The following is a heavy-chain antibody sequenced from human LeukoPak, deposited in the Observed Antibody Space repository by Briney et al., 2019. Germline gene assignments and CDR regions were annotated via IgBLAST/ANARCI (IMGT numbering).Heavy chain of an antibody. D-gene: IGHD6-13*01. J-gene: IGHJ4*02. CDR1: GFTFSSYW. CDR2: IKQDGSEK. Sequence: GGSLRLSCAASGFTFSSYWMSWVRQAPGKGLEWVANIKQDGSEKYYVDSVKGRFTISRDNAKNSLYLQMNSLRAEDTALYYCAKGSRSSGGHYFDYWGQGTLVTVSS. V-gene: IGHV3-7*03. CDR3: AKGSRSSGGHYFDY.